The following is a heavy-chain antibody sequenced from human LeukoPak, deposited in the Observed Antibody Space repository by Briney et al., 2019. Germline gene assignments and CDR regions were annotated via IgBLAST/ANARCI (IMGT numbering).Heavy chain of an antibody. Sequence: ASVTVSFTASGYTFTSYYMHWVRQAPGQGLEWMGIINPSGGSTSYAQKFQGRVTMTRDTSTSTVYMELSSLRSEDTAVYYCAREGLYYYDSSGYWAWGQHDNNFDYWGQGTLVTVSS. CDR1: GYTFTSYY. CDR2: INPSGGST. D-gene: IGHD3-22*01. CDR3: AREGLYYYDSSGYWAWGQHDNNFDY. J-gene: IGHJ4*02. V-gene: IGHV1-46*01.